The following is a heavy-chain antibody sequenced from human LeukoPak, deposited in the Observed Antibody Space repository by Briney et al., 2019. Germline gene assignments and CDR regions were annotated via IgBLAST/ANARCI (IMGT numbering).Heavy chain of an antibody. Sequence: GGSLRLSCAASGFTVSSNYMSWVRQAPGKGLEWVSVIYSGGSTYYADSVKGRFTISRDNSRNTLYLQMNSLRAEDTAVYYCARGRYYYDSSGYIPFDPWGQGTLVTVSS. CDR2: IYSGGST. CDR3: ARGRYYYDSSGYIPFDP. D-gene: IGHD3-22*01. J-gene: IGHJ5*02. V-gene: IGHV3-53*01. CDR1: GFTVSSNY.